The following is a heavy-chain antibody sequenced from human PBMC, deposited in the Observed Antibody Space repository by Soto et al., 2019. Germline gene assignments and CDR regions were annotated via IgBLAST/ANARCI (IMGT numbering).Heavy chain of an antibody. Sequence: QVQLVQSGAEVKKPGSSVKVSCKASGGTFSTYAISWVRQAPGQGLEWLGGIIPIFGTANYAQKFQGRVTITADESTITAYMELSSLGSEDTAVYYCAADVGASARTFDYWGQGTLVTVSS. D-gene: IGHD1-26*01. CDR1: GGTFSTYA. CDR3: AADVGASARTFDY. CDR2: IIPIFGTA. V-gene: IGHV1-69*01. J-gene: IGHJ4*02.